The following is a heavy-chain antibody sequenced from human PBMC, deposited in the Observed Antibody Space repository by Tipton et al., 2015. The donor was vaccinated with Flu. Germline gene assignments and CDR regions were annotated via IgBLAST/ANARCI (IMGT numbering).Heavy chain of an antibody. V-gene: IGHV3-11*01. J-gene: IGHJ4*02. Sequence: SLRLSCAASGFTFSDYYMAWIRRTPGKGLEWVAYISGGSSTIFYVDSVKGRFTISRDNTKNSLYLQMNSLRVDDTAVYYCARAFEAWELPGPTHWGQGSLVTVSS. CDR1: GFTFSDYY. D-gene: IGHD1-26*01. CDR3: ARAFEAWELPGPTH. CDR2: ISGGSSTI.